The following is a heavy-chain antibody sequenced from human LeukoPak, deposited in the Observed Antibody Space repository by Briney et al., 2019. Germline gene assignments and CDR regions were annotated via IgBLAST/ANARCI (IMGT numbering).Heavy chain of an antibody. J-gene: IGHJ5*02. Sequence: SETLSLTCTVSGGSISSGEYYWSWIRQPPGKGLEWIGYIYYSGSTYYNPTLKSRVTISVDTSKNQFSLKLSSVTAADTAVYYCARDLGGQDTGERFDPWGQGTLVTVSS. CDR1: GGSISSGEYY. V-gene: IGHV4-30-4*08. CDR2: IYYSGST. CDR3: ARDLGGQDTGERFDP. D-gene: IGHD3-16*01.